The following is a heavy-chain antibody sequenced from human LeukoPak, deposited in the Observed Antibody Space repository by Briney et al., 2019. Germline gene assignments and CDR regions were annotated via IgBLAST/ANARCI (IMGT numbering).Heavy chain of an antibody. CDR3: ARDLNYYDSSGSNYYYYGMDV. CDR2: ISYDGSNK. J-gene: IGHJ6*02. CDR1: GFTFSSYA. Sequence: PGGSLRLSCAASGFTFSSYAMHWVRQAPGKGLEWVAVISYDGSNKYYADSVKGRFTISRDNSKNTLYLQMNSLRAEDTAVYYCARDLNYYDSSGSNYYYYGMDVWGQGTTVTVSS. D-gene: IGHD3-22*01. V-gene: IGHV3-30*14.